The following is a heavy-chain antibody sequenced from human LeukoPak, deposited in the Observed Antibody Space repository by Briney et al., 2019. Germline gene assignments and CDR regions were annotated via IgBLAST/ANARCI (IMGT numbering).Heavy chain of an antibody. V-gene: IGHV3-21*01. J-gene: IGHJ4*02. CDR2: ISPSTTYI. D-gene: IGHD1-14*01. CDR1: GFTFSSYE. CDR3: AGDPGSTGNY. Sequence: PGGSLRLSCAASGFTFSSYEMNWVRQAPGKGLEWLSSISPSTTYIYYADSVKGRFTISRDDAKNSLYLQMNSLRAEDTAVYYCAGDPGSTGNYWGQGTLVTVSS.